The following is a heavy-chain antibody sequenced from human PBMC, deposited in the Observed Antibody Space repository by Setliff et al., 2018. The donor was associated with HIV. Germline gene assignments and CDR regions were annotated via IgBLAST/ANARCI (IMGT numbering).Heavy chain of an antibody. Sequence: ASVKVSCKASGYTFTGYYMHWVRQAPGQGLQWMGWINPNSGGTNYAQKLQGRVTMTRDTSINTVYMELSSLKSDDTAIYYCATTEGGYTFNSDSSGSRYFDHWGQGTLVTVSS. CDR1: GYTFTGYY. V-gene: IGHV1-2*02. J-gene: IGHJ4*02. CDR2: INPNSGGT. D-gene: IGHD3-22*01. CDR3: ATTEGGYTFNSDSSGSRYFDH.